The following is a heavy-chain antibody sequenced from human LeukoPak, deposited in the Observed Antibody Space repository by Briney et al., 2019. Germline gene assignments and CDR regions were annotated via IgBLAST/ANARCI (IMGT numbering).Heavy chain of an antibody. CDR3: ARNRGSYYYYYGMDV. J-gene: IGHJ6*02. Sequence: GASVKVSCKASGYTFTSYGISWVRQAPGQGLEWMGWISGYNGNTNYAQKLQGRVTMTTDTSTSTAYMELRSLRSDDTAVYYCARNRGSYYYYYGMDVWGQGTTVTVSS. V-gene: IGHV1-18*01. CDR2: ISGYNGNT. CDR1: GYTFTSYG. D-gene: IGHD1-26*01.